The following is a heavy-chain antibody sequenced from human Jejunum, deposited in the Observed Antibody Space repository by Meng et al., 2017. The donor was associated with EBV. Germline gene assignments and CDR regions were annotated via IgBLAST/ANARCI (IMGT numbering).Heavy chain of an antibody. CDR2: INTDTRNP. J-gene: IGHJ4*02. Sequence: GELVKSGPELKPPGASVKASCKASGYSFTSRAMHWVRQAPGQGLEWMGWINTDTRNPTYAQGLTGRFVFSLDTSVSTAYLQISSLKAEDTAVYYCARGEGGYCSSSSCYLGTWGQGTLVTVSS. D-gene: IGHD2-2*01. CDR3: ARGEGGYCSSSSCYLGT. CDR1: GYSFTSRA. V-gene: IGHV7-4-1*02.